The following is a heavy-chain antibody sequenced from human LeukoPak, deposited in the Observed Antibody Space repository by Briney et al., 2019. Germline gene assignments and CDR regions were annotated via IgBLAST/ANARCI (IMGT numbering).Heavy chain of an antibody. D-gene: IGHD2-15*01. Sequence: GGSLRLSCAASGFTFSPYTMNWVRQAPGKGLQWVSSISSSSSYIYYADSVKGRFTISRDNAKNSLYLQMNSLRSEDTAVYYCARVRPPGCSGGSCYSADAFDIWGQGTTVTVSS. V-gene: IGHV3-21*04. CDR2: ISSSSSYI. CDR1: GFTFSPYT. J-gene: IGHJ3*02. CDR3: ARVRPPGCSGGSCYSADAFDI.